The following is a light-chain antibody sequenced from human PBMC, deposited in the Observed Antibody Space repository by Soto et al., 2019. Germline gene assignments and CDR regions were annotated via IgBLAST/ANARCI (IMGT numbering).Light chain of an antibody. CDR3: LQDYIYPYT. CDR1: QGIRND. CDR2: AAS. Sequence: AIQMTQSPSSLSASVGDRVTITCRASQGIRNDLGWYQQEPGKAPKLLIYAASSLQSGVPSRFSGSGSGTDFPLTISSLQPEDFATYYCLQDYIYPYTFGQGTKLEIK. V-gene: IGKV1-6*01. J-gene: IGKJ2*01.